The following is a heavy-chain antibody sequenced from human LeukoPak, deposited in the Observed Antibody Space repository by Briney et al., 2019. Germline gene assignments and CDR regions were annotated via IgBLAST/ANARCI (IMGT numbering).Heavy chain of an antibody. V-gene: IGHV1-69*05. CDR2: VIPIFGTA. D-gene: IGHD3-22*01. CDR3: AREPVPRSSGLQY. CDR1: GITFSYST. Sequence: SVKVSCKASGITFSYSTISWVRQAPGQGREWMGRVIPIFGTADYAQKFQGRVTMTTDESTNTAYMELSSLRSEDTAVYFCAREPVPRSSGLQYWGQGTLVTVSS. J-gene: IGHJ4*02.